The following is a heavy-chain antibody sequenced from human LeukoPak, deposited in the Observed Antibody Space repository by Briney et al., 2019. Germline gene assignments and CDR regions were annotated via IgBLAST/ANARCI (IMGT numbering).Heavy chain of an antibody. CDR1: GGSISSYY. D-gene: IGHD6-13*01. CDR3: ARQEGSSSWCSYFDY. Sequence: SETLSLTCTVSGGSISSYYWGWIRQPPGKGLEWIGSIYYSGSTYYNPSLKSRVTISVDTSKNQFSLKLSSVTAADTAVYYCARQEGSSSWCSYFDYWGQGTLVTVSS. J-gene: IGHJ4*02. V-gene: IGHV4-39*01. CDR2: IYYSGST.